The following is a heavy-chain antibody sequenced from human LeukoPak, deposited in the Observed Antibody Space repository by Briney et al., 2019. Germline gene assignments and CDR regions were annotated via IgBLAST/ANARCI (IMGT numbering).Heavy chain of an antibody. CDR1: GFTFSSYE. J-gene: IGHJ4*02. CDR3: AFPMTTVTTFDY. V-gene: IGHV3-48*03. D-gene: IGHD4-17*01. CDR2: ISSSGSTI. Sequence: GGSLRLSCAASGFTFSSYEMNWVRQAPGKGLEWVSYISSSGSTIYYADSVKGRFTISRDNAKNSLYLQMNSLRAEDTAVYYCAFPMTTVTTFDYWGQGTLVTVSS.